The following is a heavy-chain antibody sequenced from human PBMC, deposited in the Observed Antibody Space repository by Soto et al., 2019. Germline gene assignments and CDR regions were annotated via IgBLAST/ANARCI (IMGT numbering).Heavy chain of an antibody. D-gene: IGHD2-2*02. CDR2: INPSGGST. CDR3: ARDRRYCSGISCYNFLGPDY. V-gene: IGHV1-46*01. J-gene: IGHJ4*02. Sequence: ASVKVSCKASGYSFTNYFMHWVRQAPGQGLEWMGMINPSGGSTSYAQKFQGRVTMTADTFTTTAYMEVTSLRSEDTAVYYCARDRRYCSGISCYNFLGPDYWGQGTLVTVSS. CDR1: GYSFTNYF.